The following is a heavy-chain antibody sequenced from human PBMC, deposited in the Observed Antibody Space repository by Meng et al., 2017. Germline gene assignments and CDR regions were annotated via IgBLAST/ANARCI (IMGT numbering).Heavy chain of an antibody. CDR1: GYTFTSYG. Sequence: QDQLVQSGAEVKKPGASVKFSCNASGYTFTSYGMRWVRQAPGQGLEWMGWICAYNGNTNYAQKLQGRVTMTTDTSTSTAYMELRSLRSDDTAVYYCATDLYRDWFDPWGQGTLVTVSS. CDR3: ATDLYRDWFDP. V-gene: IGHV1-18*01. CDR2: ICAYNGNT. D-gene: IGHD1-26*01. J-gene: IGHJ5*02.